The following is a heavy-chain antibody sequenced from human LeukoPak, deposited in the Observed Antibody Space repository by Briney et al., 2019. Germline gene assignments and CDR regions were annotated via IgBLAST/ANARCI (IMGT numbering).Heavy chain of an antibody. CDR3: ARQEGNYNWFDP. Sequence: SETLSLTCTVSGDSVSGVYWSWIRQPPGKGLEWIGYIYYSGSTNYNPSLKSRVTISVDTSKNQFSLKLSSVTAADTAVYYCARQEGNYNWFDPWGQGTLVTVSS. CDR1: GDSVSGVY. CDR2: IYYSGST. V-gene: IGHV4-59*02. D-gene: IGHD4-23*01. J-gene: IGHJ5*02.